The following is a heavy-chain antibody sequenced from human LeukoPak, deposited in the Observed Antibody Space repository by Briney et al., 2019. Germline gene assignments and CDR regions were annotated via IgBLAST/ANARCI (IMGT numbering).Heavy chain of an antibody. V-gene: IGHV4-59*01. CDR2: IYYSGST. D-gene: IGHD5-18*01. Sequence: PSETLSLTCTVSGGSISSYYWSWIRQPPGKGLEWIGYIYYSGSTNYNPSLKSRVTISVDTSKNQFSLKLSSVTAADTAVYYCAINRRFGYGYLGGDYYFDYWGQGTLVTVSS. CDR3: AINRRFGYGYLGGDYYFDY. CDR1: GGSISSYY. J-gene: IGHJ4*02.